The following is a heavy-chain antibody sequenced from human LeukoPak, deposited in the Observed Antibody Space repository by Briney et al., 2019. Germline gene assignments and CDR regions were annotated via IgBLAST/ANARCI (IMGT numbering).Heavy chain of an antibody. D-gene: IGHD5-24*01. CDR2: IIPIFGTA. J-gene: IGHJ4*02. CDR1: GGTFSSCA. V-gene: IGHV1-69*06. CDR3: ARSAAADGFSAEGY. Sequence: GASVKVSCKASGGTFSSCAISWVRQAPGQGLEWMGGIIPIFGTANYAQKFQGRVTITADKSTSTAYMELSSLRSEDTAVYYGARSAAADGFSAEGYWGQGTLVTVSS.